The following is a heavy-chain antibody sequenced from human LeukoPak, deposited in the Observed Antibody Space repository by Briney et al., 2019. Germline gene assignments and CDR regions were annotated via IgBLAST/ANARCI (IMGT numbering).Heavy chain of an antibody. CDR3: ARVRPPAAFDY. V-gene: IGHV4-34*01. CDR2: INHSGST. CDR1: GGSFSGYY. Sequence: PSETLSLTCAVYGGSFSGYYWSWIRQPPGKGLEWIGEINHSGSTNYNPSLKSRVTTAVDTSKNQFPLKLSSGTAADTAVYYCARVRPPAAFDYWGQGTLVTVSS. J-gene: IGHJ4*02.